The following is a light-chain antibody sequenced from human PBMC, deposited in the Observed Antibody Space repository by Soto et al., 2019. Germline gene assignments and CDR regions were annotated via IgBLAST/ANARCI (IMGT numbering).Light chain of an antibody. Sequence: EIVLTQSPAKLSLSPGERATLSCRASHSISGYVFSYQQKPAQAPRLLIYDVANWTVGIPARFSGSGSGTDFTLTSSIQAPEDFAVYCWQPRSSWPLTFGGGTRVEVQ. CDR1: HSISGY. J-gene: IGKJ4*01. CDR2: DVA. V-gene: IGKV3-11*01. CDR3: QPRSSWPLT.